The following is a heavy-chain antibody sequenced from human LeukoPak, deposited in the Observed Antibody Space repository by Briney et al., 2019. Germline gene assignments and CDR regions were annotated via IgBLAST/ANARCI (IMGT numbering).Heavy chain of an antibody. CDR2: IYYSGST. J-gene: IGHJ4*02. V-gene: IGHV4-59*01. Sequence: SGTPSLTRTVSGVPISSFYWNWIPPPPRRGLEWIGYIYYSGSTNYTPCLKSRVTISVDTSKNQFSLKLSSVTAADTAVYYCARGWGYFDYWGQGTLVTVSS. D-gene: IGHD3-16*01. CDR3: ARGWGYFDY. CDR1: GVPISSFY.